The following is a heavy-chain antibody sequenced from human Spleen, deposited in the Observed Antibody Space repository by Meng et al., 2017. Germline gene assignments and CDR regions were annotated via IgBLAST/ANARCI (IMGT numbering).Heavy chain of an antibody. CDR2: IGGYLCDT. Sequence: VLLVPSVDELHNPGAETNVDFNATGYPFTNSAVRLVLQAPGQRPGWIGWIGGYLCDTNFAQKVQVKFTLNIGTSTSTASMDLRSLRSDDSAVYYCARDRGIQLTIDAFDIWGQGTMVTVSS. V-gene: IGHV1-18*01. CDR1: GYPFTNSA. J-gene: IGHJ3*02. D-gene: IGHD5-18*01. CDR3: ARDRGIQLTIDAFDI.